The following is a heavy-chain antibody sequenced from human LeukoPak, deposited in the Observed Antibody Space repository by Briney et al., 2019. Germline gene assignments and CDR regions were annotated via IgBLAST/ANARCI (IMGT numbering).Heavy chain of an antibody. D-gene: IGHD3-22*01. Sequence: PGGSLRLSCAASGFTVSSNYMTWVRQAPGKGLEWVSVIYSGGSTYYADSVKGRFTISRDNSKNTLYLQMNSLRAEDTAVYYCARDQDSSYWYFDLWGRGTLVTVSS. J-gene: IGHJ2*01. CDR3: ARDQDSSYWYFDL. CDR2: IYSGGST. V-gene: IGHV3-53*01. CDR1: GFTVSSNY.